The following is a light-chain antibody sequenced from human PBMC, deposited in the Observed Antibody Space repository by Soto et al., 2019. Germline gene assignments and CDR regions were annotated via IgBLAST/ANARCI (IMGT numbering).Light chain of an antibody. J-gene: IGKJ5*01. V-gene: IGKV3-20*01. CDR2: GAS. Sequence: EIVLTQSPDILSLSPGERATLSCRASKSVNSNNLAWFQQHPGQPPRLLIFGASSRAIGIPDRFSGSGTETDFTLSITRLEPEDFGVYYCQQYGRSPFNFGQGTRLEIK. CDR3: QQYGRSPFN. CDR1: KSVNSNN.